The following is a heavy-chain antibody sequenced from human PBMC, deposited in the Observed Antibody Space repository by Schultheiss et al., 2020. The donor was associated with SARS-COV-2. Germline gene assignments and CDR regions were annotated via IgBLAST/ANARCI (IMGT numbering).Heavy chain of an antibody. J-gene: IGHJ1*01. Sequence: SQTLSLTCTVSGGSISSYYWSWIRQPPGKGLEWIGYICYSGSTNYNPSLKSRVTISVDTSKNQFSLKLSSVTAADTAVYYCAKDPRAHSSPEYFQHWGQGTLVTVSS. CDR3: AKDPRAHSSPEYFQH. CDR1: GGSISSYY. CDR2: ICYSGST. V-gene: IGHV4-59*01. D-gene: IGHD6-13*01.